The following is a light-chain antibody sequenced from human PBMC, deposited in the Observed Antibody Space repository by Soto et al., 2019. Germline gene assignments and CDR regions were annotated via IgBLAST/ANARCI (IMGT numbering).Light chain of an antibody. V-gene: IGKV3-15*01. CDR3: QQYSNWPPYT. Sequence: EMVMTQSPATLSVSPGERATLSCWASKSVSSNLAWYQQKPGQAPRLLIYGASTRATGIPARFSGSGSGTEFTLTISSQQSEDFAVYYCQQYSNWPPYTFGQGTKLEIK. CDR2: GAS. J-gene: IGKJ2*01. CDR1: KSVSSN.